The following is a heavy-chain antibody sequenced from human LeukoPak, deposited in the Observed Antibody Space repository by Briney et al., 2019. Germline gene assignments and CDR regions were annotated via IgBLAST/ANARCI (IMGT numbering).Heavy chain of an antibody. J-gene: IGHJ4*02. V-gene: IGHV3-48*01. D-gene: IGHD6-19*01. CDR2: ISSSSTTI. Sequence: GGSLRLSCAASGFTFSSYSMNWVRQAPGKGLEWVPYISSSSTTIYYADSVKGRFAISRDNAKNSLHLQMNSLRAEDTAVYYCARWCGSGWYDYWGQGALVTVSS. CDR1: GFTFSSYS. CDR3: ARWCGSGWYDY.